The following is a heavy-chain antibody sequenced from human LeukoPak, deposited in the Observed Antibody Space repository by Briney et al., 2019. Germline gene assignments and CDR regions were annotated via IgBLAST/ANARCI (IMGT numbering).Heavy chain of an antibody. J-gene: IGHJ5*02. V-gene: IGHV1-69*13. CDR3: ARGGGIVVVTATTRWFDP. CDR1: GVTFSSYA. Sequence: ASVKVSCKASGVTFSSYAISWVRQAPGQGLEWMGGIIPIFGTANYAQKFQGRVTITADESTSTAYMELSSLRSEDTAVYYCARGGGIVVVTATTRWFDPWGQGTLVTVSS. D-gene: IGHD2-21*02. CDR2: IIPIFGTA.